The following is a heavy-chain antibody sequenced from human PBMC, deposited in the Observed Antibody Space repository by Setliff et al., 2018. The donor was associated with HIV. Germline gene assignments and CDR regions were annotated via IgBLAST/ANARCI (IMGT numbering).Heavy chain of an antibody. D-gene: IGHD2-2*01. CDR1: GYSISSGCY. J-gene: IGHJ6*02. Sequence: SETLSLTCAVSGYSISSGCYWGWIRQPPGKGLEWIGSMYHTGSTYYSPSLNSRFTISVDTSKNQFSLKLRSVTAADTAVYYCAKVPLFVVVPAALGGMDVWGQGTTVTVS. CDR3: AKVPLFVVVPAALGGMDV. CDR2: MYHTGST. V-gene: IGHV4-38-2*01.